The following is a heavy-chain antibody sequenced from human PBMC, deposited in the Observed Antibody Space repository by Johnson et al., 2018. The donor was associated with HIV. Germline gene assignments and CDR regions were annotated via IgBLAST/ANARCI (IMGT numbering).Heavy chain of an antibody. CDR2: IYSAGST. Sequence: VQVVESGGGVVQPGRSLRLSCADSGFTFSSDYMSWVRQAPGKGLEWVSVIYSAGSTYYADSVQGRFTISRDNSKNTLYLQMNSLRAEDTAVYYCAKVKWELSLNDAFDIWGQGTMVTVSS. CDR3: AKVKWELSLNDAFDI. D-gene: IGHD1-26*01. J-gene: IGHJ3*02. V-gene: IGHV3-66*01. CDR1: GFTFSSDY.